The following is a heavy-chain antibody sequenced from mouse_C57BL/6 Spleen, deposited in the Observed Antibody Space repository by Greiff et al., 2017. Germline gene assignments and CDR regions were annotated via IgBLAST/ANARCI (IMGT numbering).Heavy chain of an antibody. Sequence: EVKLVESGEGLVKPGGSLKLSCAASGFTFSSYAMSWVRQTPEKRLEWVAYISSGGDYIYYADTVKGRFTISRDNARNTLYLQMSSLKSEDTAMXYCTRPGSSFYYAMDYWGQGTSVTVSS. CDR2: ISSGGDYI. V-gene: IGHV5-9-1*02. D-gene: IGHD1-1*01. CDR3: TRPGSSFYYAMDY. CDR1: GFTFSSYA. J-gene: IGHJ4*01.